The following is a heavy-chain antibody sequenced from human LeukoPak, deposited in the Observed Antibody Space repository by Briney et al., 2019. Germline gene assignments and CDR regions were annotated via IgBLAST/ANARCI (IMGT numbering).Heavy chain of an antibody. D-gene: IGHD3-22*01. V-gene: IGHV1-18*01. J-gene: IGHJ3*02. Sequence: GASVKVSCKASGYTFTSYGISWVRQAPGQGLEWIGWISAYNGNTNYAQKLQGRVTMTTDTSTSTAYMELRSLRSDDTAVYYCARHIVVVAHHAFDIWGQGTMVTVSS. CDR1: GYTFTSYG. CDR2: ISAYNGNT. CDR3: ARHIVVVAHHAFDI.